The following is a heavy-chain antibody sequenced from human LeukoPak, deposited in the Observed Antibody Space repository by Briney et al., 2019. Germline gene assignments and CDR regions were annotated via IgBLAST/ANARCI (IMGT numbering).Heavy chain of an antibody. Sequence: SETLSLTCSVSGGSISPYYWSWVRQPPGKGLEWIGYVSYSGSADYNPSLKSRVIISIDTSKNQFSLRLSSLTAADTAVYYCARDAGHQLSRRNYYAMDVWGQGTTVTVSS. D-gene: IGHD2-2*01. J-gene: IGHJ6*02. CDR2: VSYSGSA. CDR3: ARDAGHQLSRRNYYAMDV. V-gene: IGHV4-59*01. CDR1: GGSISPYY.